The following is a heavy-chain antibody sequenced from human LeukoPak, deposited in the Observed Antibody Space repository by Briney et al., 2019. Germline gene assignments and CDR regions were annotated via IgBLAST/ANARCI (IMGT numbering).Heavy chain of an antibody. Sequence: GGSLRLSCAASGFTLSSYAMSWVRQGPGKGLEWVSAISVSGNTYHADSVRGRFTISRDSYKNTLYLQMSSLRAEDAAVYYCAKAPVTTCSGAYCYPFDYWGQGTLVTVSS. CDR3: AKAPVTTCSGAYCYPFDY. CDR2: ISVSGNT. J-gene: IGHJ4*02. CDR1: GFTLSSYA. D-gene: IGHD2-15*01. V-gene: IGHV3-23*01.